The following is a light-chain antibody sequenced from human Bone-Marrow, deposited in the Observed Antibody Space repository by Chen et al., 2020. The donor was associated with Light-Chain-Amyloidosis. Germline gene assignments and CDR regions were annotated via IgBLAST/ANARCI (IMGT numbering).Light chain of an antibody. CDR2: RDT. CDR1: DLPTKY. Sequence: SYELTQPPSVSVSPGQTARITCSGDDLPTKYAYWYQQKPGQAPVLVIHRDTERPSGISERLSGSSSGTPGTLTISGVEAEDEAEYHCQSADSSGTYEVIFGGGTKLTVL. J-gene: IGLJ2*01. CDR3: QSADSSGTYEVI. V-gene: IGLV3-25*03.